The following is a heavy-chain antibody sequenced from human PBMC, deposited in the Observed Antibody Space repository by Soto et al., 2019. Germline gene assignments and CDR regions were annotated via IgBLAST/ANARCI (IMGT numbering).Heavy chain of an antibody. Sequence: EVQLLESEGGLVQPGGSLRLSCAASGFTFSSYAMSWVRQAPGKGLEWVSAISGSGGSTYYADSVKGRFTISRDNSKNTLYLQMNSLRAEDTAVYYCAKDRGADYDILTGQFDYWGQGTLVTVSS. CDR1: GFTFSSYA. V-gene: IGHV3-23*01. D-gene: IGHD3-9*01. CDR2: ISGSGGST. CDR3: AKDRGADYDILTGQFDY. J-gene: IGHJ4*02.